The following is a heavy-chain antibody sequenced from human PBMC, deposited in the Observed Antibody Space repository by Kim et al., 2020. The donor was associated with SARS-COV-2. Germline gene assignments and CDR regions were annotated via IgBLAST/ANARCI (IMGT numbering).Heavy chain of an antibody. J-gene: IGHJ2*01. Sequence: SVKVSCKASGGTFSSYAISWVRQAPGQGLEWMGGIIPIFGTANYAQKFQGRVTITADESTSTAYMELSSLRSEDTAVYYCARAKRIQLWTKTSYWYFDLWGRGTLVTVSS. CDR2: IIPIFGTA. V-gene: IGHV1-69*13. CDR3: ARAKRIQLWTKTSYWYFDL. CDR1: GGTFSSYA. D-gene: IGHD5-18*01.